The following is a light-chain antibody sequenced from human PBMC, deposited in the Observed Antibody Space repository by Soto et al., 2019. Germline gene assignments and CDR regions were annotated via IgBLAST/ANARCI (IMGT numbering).Light chain of an antibody. CDR1: SSDVGGYNF. V-gene: IGLV2-8*01. J-gene: IGLJ3*02. CDR3: SSYVGYNWV. Sequence: QSALTQPPSASGSLGQSVTISCTGTSSDVGGYNFVSWYQQQRPGKAPKLMIYEVNKRPSGVPDRFSGSKSGNTASLTVSGLQAEDEADYYCSSYVGYNWVFGGGTKLTVL. CDR2: EVN.